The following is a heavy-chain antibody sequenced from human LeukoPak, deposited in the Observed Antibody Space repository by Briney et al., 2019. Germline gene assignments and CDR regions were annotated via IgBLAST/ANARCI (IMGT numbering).Heavy chain of an antibody. Sequence: GGSLRLSCAASGFTFSNYSRSWLRRSPGGGLEWVSGLRGGGETFYADSLKGRVTLSRDQLRNTVYLQLHSPRPAAKAVYYCAKGSWVSSAAVVLWGQETLVTVSS. CDR1: GFTFSNYS. V-gene: IGHV3-23*01. D-gene: IGHD2-15*01. CDR2: LRGGGET. J-gene: IGHJ4*02. CDR3: AKGSWVSSAAVVL.